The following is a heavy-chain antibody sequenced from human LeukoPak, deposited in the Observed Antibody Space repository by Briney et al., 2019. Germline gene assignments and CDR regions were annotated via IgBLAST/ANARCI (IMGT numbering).Heavy chain of an antibody. CDR2: ISTTSGFT. CDR1: GLTFSDYY. D-gene: IGHD6-13*01. CDR3: ARTLAAAGHFDY. V-gene: IGHV3-11*06. Sequence: GGSLRLSCAASGLTFSDYYMSWIRQSPGKGLEWISYISTTSGFTKYADSVKGRVTISRDNPKNSLYLQMNSLRAEDTAVYYCARTLAAAGHFDYWGQGTLVTVSS. J-gene: IGHJ4*02.